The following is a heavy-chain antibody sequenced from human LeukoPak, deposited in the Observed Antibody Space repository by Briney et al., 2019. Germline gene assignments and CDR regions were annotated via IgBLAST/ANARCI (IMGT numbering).Heavy chain of an antibody. Sequence: PGGSLRLSCAASGFTFDDYGMSWVRQAPGKGLEWVSGINWNGGSTGYADSVKGRFTISRDNAKNSLYLQMNSLRAEDTALYYCARDRMAYYDSSGITAYDAFDIWCQGTMVTVSS. CDR2: INWNGGST. CDR3: ARDRMAYYDSSGITAYDAFDI. CDR1: GFTFDDYG. J-gene: IGHJ3*02. V-gene: IGHV3-20*04. D-gene: IGHD3-22*01.